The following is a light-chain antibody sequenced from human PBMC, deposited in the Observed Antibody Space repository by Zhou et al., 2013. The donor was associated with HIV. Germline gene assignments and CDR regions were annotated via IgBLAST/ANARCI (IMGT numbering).Light chain of an antibody. V-gene: IGKV1-33*01. CDR3: QQYSLYSWT. CDR1: RDISVH. CDR2: DTS. J-gene: IGKJ1*01. Sequence: DVQMSQSPSSLSASVGDRVSVTCQASRDISVHLNWYHQRPGKAPKLLIFDTSKLEEGVPSRFRGSGSGTSFTFTITSLQPEDFATYYCQQYSLYSWTFGQGTTVDIK.